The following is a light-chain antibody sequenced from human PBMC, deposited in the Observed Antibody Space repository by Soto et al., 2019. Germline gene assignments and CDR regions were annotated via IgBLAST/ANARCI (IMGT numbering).Light chain of an antibody. CDR1: QSVGRNY. CDR2: TAS. CDR3: QQYAASPIT. V-gene: IGKV3-20*01. J-gene: IGKJ4*01. Sequence: ENVLTQSPGTLSLSPGERATLSCRASQSVGRNYIAWFQQKPGQAPRLLMHTASVRATCIPDRFSGSGSGTDVTITIIILEPEDFAGFYCQQYAASPITFGLGTKVEL.